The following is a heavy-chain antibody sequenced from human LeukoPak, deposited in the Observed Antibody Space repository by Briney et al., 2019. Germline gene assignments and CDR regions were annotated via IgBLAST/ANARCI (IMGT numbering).Heavy chain of an antibody. D-gene: IGHD3-3*01. CDR1: GFTFSSYA. Sequence: GGSLRLSCAASGFTFSSYAMSWVRQAPGKGLEWVSAISGSGGSTYYADSVKGRFTISRDNSKNTLYLQMNSLRAEDTAVYYCAKDRGEFITIFGVVILEYYYGMDVWGQGTTVTVSS. J-gene: IGHJ6*02. CDR3: AKDRGEFITIFGVVILEYYYGMDV. CDR2: ISGSGGST. V-gene: IGHV3-23*01.